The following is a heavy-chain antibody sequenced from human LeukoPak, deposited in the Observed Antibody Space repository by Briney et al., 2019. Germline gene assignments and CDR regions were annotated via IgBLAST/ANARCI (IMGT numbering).Heavy chain of an antibody. Sequence: AGSLRLSCAASGFTFSSYAMHWVRQAPGQRLEYLSVVSSNGDSTYYANSVKGRFTISRDNSKNTLYLQMGSLRAEDMAVYYCARRGGYYFDYWGQGTLVTVSS. CDR1: GFTFSSYA. CDR3: ARRGGYYFDY. D-gene: IGHD4-23*01. J-gene: IGHJ4*02. V-gene: IGHV3-64*01. CDR2: VSSNGDST.